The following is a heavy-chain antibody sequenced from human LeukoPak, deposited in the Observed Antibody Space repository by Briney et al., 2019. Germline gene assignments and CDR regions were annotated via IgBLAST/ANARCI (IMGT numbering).Heavy chain of an antibody. J-gene: IGHJ4*02. Sequence: GGSLRLPCAASGFTFSSYSMNWVRQAPGKGLEWVSSISSSSSYIYYADSVKGRFTISRDNAKNSLYLQMNSLRAEDTAVYYCARARIQLWSSFDYWGQGTLVTVSS. D-gene: IGHD5-18*01. CDR1: GFTFSSYS. V-gene: IGHV3-21*01. CDR2: ISSSSSYI. CDR3: ARARIQLWSSFDY.